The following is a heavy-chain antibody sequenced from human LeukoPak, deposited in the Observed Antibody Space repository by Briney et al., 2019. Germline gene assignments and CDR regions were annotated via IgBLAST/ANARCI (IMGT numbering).Heavy chain of an antibody. Sequence: WETLSLTCTVSGGSMSSSSYYWGWIRQSPGKGLEWIGSIYYSGSTYYNPSLKSRVTISVDTSKNQFSLKLSSVTAADTAVYYCARLYSGYDFSSYRNWFDPWGQGTLVTVSS. V-gene: IGHV4-39*01. CDR3: ARLYSGYDFSSYRNWFDP. CDR2: IYYSGST. J-gene: IGHJ5*02. CDR1: GGSMSSSSYY. D-gene: IGHD5-12*01.